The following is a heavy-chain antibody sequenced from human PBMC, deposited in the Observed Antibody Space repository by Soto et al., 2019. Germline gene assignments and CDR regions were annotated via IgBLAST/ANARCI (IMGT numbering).Heavy chain of an antibody. D-gene: IGHD3-10*01. CDR2: IYYSGST. V-gene: IGHV4-59*01. CDR3: ARDRLVRGYYYYMDV. Sequence: PSETLSLTCTVSGGSISSYYWSWIRQPPGKGLEWIGYIYYSGSTNYNPSLKSRVTISVDTSKSQFSLKLSSVTAADTAVYYCARDRLVRGYYYYMDVWGKGTTVTVSS. CDR1: GGSISSYY. J-gene: IGHJ6*03.